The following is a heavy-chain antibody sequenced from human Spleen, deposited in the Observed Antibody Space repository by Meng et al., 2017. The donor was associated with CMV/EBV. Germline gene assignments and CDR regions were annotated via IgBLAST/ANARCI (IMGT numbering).Heavy chain of an antibody. J-gene: IGHJ6*02. CDR2: ISGNTGFI. D-gene: IGHD6-13*01. CDR3: ARDAAGTARHYYYYYGMDV. CDR1: GFTFDDFA. V-gene: IGHV3-9*01. Sequence: SLKISCTASGFTFDDFAMHWVRQTPGEGLEWVSGISGNTGFIGYADSVKGRFTISRDNSKNTLYLQMNSLRAEDTAVYYCARDAAGTARHYYYYYGMDVWGQGTTVTVSS.